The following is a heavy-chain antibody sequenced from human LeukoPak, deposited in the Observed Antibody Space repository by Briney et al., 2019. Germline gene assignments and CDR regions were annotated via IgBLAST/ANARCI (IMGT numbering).Heavy chain of an antibody. CDR2: ISSSGSTI. Sequence: GSLRLSCAASGFTFSSYAMSWVRQAPGKGLEWVSYISSSGSTIYYADSVKGRFTISRDNAKNSLYLQMNSLRAEDAAVYYCARGWNYYDSSFDYWGQGTLVTVSS. J-gene: IGHJ4*02. CDR1: GFTFSSYA. CDR3: ARGWNYYDSSFDY. V-gene: IGHV3-11*01. D-gene: IGHD3-22*01.